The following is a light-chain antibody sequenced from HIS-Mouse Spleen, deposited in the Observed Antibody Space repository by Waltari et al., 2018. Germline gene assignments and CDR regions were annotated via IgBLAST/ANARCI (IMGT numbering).Light chain of an antibody. CDR1: QSVSSY. Sequence: EMVLTQSPATLSLSPGERATLSCRASQSVSSYVAWYQQKPGQAPRLLTYDASNRATGIPARFSGSGSGTDFTLTISSLEPEDFAVYYCQQRSNWPPLTFGGGTKVEIK. CDR3: QQRSNWPPLT. J-gene: IGKJ4*01. V-gene: IGKV3-11*01. CDR2: DAS.